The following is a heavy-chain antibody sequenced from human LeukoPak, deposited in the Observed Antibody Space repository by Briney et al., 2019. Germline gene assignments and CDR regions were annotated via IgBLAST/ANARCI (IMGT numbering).Heavy chain of an antibody. CDR3: VRTVVYASVTLDY. V-gene: IGHV4-34*01. D-gene: IGHD2-8*02. J-gene: IGHJ4*02. CDR2: INHSGST. CDR1: GGSFSGYY. Sequence: SETLSLTCAVYGGSFSGYYWSWIRQPPGKGLEWIGEINHSGSTNYNPSLKSRVTISVDTSKNQFSLKLSSVTAADTAVYYCVRTVVYASVTLDYWGQGTLVTVSS.